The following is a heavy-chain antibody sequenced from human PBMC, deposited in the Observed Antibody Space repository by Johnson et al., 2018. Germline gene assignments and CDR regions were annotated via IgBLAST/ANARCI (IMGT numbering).Heavy chain of an antibody. Sequence: QVQLQESGPGLVKPSETLSLTCTVSGGSISSYYWSWIRQPPGKGLEWIGYIYYSGSTNYNPSLKSRVTKSVDTSKNQFSLKLTSVTAADTAGYYCARTNYDILTGYPGYYYYMDVWGKGTTVTVSS. CDR3: ARTNYDILTGYPGYYYYMDV. CDR1: GGSISSYY. CDR2: IYYSGST. D-gene: IGHD3-9*01. J-gene: IGHJ6*03. V-gene: IGHV4-59*01.